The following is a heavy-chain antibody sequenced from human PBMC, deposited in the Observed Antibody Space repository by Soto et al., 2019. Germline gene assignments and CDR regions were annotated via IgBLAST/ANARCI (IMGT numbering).Heavy chain of an antibody. CDR1: GGTFSSYA. D-gene: IGHD1-26*01. CDR2: IIPIFGTA. Sequence: QVQLVQSGAEVKKPGSSVKVSCKDSGGTFSSYAISWVRQAPGQGLEWMGGIIPIFGTANYAQTFQGRVTITADKFTSTSYRGLSSLGSEDTVVYYCAGDWALGATTGMGAFDIWGQGTMVTVSS. V-gene: IGHV1-69*06. CDR3: AGDWALGATTGMGAFDI. J-gene: IGHJ3*02.